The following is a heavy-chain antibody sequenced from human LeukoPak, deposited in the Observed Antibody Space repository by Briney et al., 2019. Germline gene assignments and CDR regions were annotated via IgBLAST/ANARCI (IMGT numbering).Heavy chain of an antibody. CDR1: GYTFTSYE. V-gene: IGHV1-8*01. J-gene: IGHJ6*03. CDR2: MNPNSGNT. CDR3: ARTLNYGSGSYSTNYYYYMDV. D-gene: IGHD3-10*01. Sequence: ASVKVSCKASGYTFTSYEINWVRQATGQGLEWMGWMNPNSGNTGYAQKFQGRVTMTRNTSISTAYMELSSLRSEDTAVYYCARTLNYGSGSYSTNYYYYMDVWGKGTTVTISS.